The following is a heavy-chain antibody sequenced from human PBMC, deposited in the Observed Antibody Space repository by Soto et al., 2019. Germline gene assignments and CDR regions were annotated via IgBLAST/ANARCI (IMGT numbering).Heavy chain of an antibody. CDR1: GFSLYSSA. CDR2: IGASGGST. V-gene: IGHV3-23*01. CDR3: AKDCPTKYCSNTSCPWSY. J-gene: IGHJ4*02. D-gene: IGHD2-2*01. Sequence: GVPMRVLNGASGFSLYSSALGWVRQTPEKGLARVSAIGASGGSTYNAVYGEGRVTISGENSQNTLYLQKNSLRAEATAVYYCAKDCPTKYCSNTSCPWSYWGQGTLVAVSS.